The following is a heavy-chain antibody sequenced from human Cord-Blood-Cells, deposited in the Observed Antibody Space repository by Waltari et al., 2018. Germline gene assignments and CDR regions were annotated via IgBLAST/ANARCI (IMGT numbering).Heavy chain of an antibody. V-gene: IGHV4-34*01. CDR1: GGSFSGYY. D-gene: IGHD3-9*01. CDR3: ASGGEYYDILTGYYY. J-gene: IGHJ4*02. CDR2: INHSGSS. Sequence: QVQLQQWGAGLLKPSETLSLTCAVYGGSFSGYYWSWIRQPPGKGLEWIGEINHSGSSNYNPSLRSRVTISVDTYKNQFSLKLSSVTAADTAVYYCASGGEYYDILTGYYYWGQGTLVTVSS.